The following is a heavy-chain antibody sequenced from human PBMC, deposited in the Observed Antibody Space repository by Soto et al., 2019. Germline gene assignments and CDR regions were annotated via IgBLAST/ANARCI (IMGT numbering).Heavy chain of an antibody. CDR1: GYTFTSYY. V-gene: IGHV1-46*03. Sequence: GASVKVSCKASGYTFTSYYMHWVRQAPGQGLEWMGIINPSGGSTSYAQKFQGRVTMTRDTSTSTVYMELSSLRSEDTAVYYCARDFRYYYGSGSYSARYYYYYYGMDVWGQGTTVTVSS. CDR3: ARDFRYYYGSGSYSARYYYYYYGMDV. D-gene: IGHD3-10*01. CDR2: INPSGGST. J-gene: IGHJ6*02.